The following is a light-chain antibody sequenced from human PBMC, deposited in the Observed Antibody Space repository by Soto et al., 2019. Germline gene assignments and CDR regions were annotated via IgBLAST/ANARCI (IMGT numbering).Light chain of an antibody. Sequence: EIVLTQSPGTLSLSPGERATLSCRASQSVSSSYLAWYQQKPGQAPRLLIYDASRATGIPDRFSASGSGTDFDLTITRLEPEDFAVYYCQHYGTSALFGPGTKVEI. CDR1: QSVSSSY. J-gene: IGKJ3*01. V-gene: IGKV3-20*01. CDR2: DAS. CDR3: QHYGTSAL.